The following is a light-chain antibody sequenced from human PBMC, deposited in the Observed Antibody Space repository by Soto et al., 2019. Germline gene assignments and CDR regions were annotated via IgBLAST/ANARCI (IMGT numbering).Light chain of an antibody. Sequence: DIQMTQSQSSLSASVGDRVTITCRASQSIRNYLNWYQQKPGKAPKLLIFAASTLQSGVTSRFSGSGSGTEFTLTISSLQPGDFATDYCQQRYSTPKTFGPGTKVDIK. CDR2: AAS. CDR1: QSIRNY. V-gene: IGKV1-39*01. CDR3: QQRYSTPKT. J-gene: IGKJ3*01.